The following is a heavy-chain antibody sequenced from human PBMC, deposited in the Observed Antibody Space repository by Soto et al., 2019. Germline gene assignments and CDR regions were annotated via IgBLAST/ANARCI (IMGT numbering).Heavy chain of an antibody. Sequence: GGSLRLSCAASGFTFSSYAMHWVRQAPGKGLEWVAVISYDGSNKYYADSVKGRFTISRDNSKNTLYLQMNSLRAEDTAVYYCARVRVIYGGGAEYFQHWGQGTLVTVSS. CDR1: GFTFSSYA. D-gene: IGHD2-15*01. CDR3: ARVRVIYGGGAEYFQH. J-gene: IGHJ1*01. V-gene: IGHV3-30-3*01. CDR2: ISYDGSNK.